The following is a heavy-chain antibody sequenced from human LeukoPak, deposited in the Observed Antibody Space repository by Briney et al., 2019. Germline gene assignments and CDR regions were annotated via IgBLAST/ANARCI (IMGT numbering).Heavy chain of an antibody. D-gene: IGHD6-13*01. Sequence: ASVKVSCKASGYTFTGYYMHWVRQAPGQGLEWMGWISAYNGNTNYAQKLQGRVTMTTDTSTSTAYMELRSLRSDDTAVYYCARGEQPVSIDYWGQGTLVTVSS. CDR2: ISAYNGNT. J-gene: IGHJ4*02. CDR3: ARGEQPVSIDY. V-gene: IGHV1-18*04. CDR1: GYTFTGYY.